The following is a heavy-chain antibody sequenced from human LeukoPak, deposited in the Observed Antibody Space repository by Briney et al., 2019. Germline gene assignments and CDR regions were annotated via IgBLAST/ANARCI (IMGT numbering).Heavy chain of an antibody. CDR1: GFTFSSYA. J-gene: IGHJ6*02. Sequence: PGGSLRLSCAVSGFTFSSYAMSWVRQAPGKGLEWVSHISGSGGSTYYADSVKGRFTISRDNAKNTLFLQMNSLRAEDTAVYYCARGRYYAMNVWGQGTTVTVSS. CDR2: ISGSGGST. CDR3: ARGRYYAMNV. V-gene: IGHV3-23*01.